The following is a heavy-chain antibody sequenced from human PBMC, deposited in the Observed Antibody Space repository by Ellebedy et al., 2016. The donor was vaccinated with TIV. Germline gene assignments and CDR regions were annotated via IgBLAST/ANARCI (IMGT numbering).Heavy chain of an antibody. CDR2: ISFDGRNK. D-gene: IGHD4-17*01. J-gene: IGHJ4*02. CDR3: ARAGTTTVKTVDY. CDR1: GFTFSNYA. Sequence: PGGSLRLSCAASGFTFSNYALNWVRQAPGKGLEWVAIISFDGRNKYYADSVKGRFTISSDNSKNTVYLQMNSLRAEDTAVYYCARAGTTTVKTVDYWGQGTLVTVSS. V-gene: IGHV3-30*04.